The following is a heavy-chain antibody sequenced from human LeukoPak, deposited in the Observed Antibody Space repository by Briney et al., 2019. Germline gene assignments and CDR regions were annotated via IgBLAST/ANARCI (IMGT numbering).Heavy chain of an antibody. CDR2: INPSGVST. J-gene: IGHJ6*03. CDR3: ARDMVRGVITTISTPYYYYYMVV. CDR1: GYTFTGYY. V-gene: IGHV1-46*03. D-gene: IGHD3-10*01. Sequence: ASVKVSCKASGYTFTGYYMHWVRQGPGQGLEWMGIINPSGVSTSYAQIFQGTVTMTRDTSTSTVYMELSSLRSEDTAVYYCARDMVRGVITTISTPYYYYYMVVWGKGTTVTISS.